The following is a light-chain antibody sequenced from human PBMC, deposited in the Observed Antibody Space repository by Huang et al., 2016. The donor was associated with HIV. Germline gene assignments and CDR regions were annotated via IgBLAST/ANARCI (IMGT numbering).Light chain of an antibody. Sequence: DIQMTQSPSTLSASLGDRVTITCRASQSFTTWLAWYQQKPGKAPKLLIYDVSSLESGVPSRFSGSGSGTEFTLTTSSLQPDDFATYYCQQYDGYPWTFGQGTKVEIK. CDR3: QQYDGYPWT. CDR1: QSFTTW. V-gene: IGKV1-5*01. CDR2: DVS. J-gene: IGKJ1*01.